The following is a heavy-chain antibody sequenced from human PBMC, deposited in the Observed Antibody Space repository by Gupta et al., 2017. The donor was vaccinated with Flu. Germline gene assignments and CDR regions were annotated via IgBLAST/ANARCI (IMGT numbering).Heavy chain of an antibody. Sequence: HWGRQAPEQGLEWMETINPGGSSTGYAQKFQGRVTVTRDTSTSTVYMDLSSLRSEDSAEYYCARGVGGPLDYWGQGTLVTVSS. D-gene: IGHD3-16*01. V-gene: IGHV1-46*01. J-gene: IGHJ4*02. CDR2: INPGGSST. CDR3: ARGVGGPLDY.